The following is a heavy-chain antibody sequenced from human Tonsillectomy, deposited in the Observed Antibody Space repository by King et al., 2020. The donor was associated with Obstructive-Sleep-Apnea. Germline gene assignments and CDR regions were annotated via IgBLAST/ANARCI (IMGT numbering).Heavy chain of an antibody. V-gene: IGHV5-10-1*01. CDR2: IDPRDSYT. D-gene: IGHD2/OR15-2a*01. CDR3: TRHAIIASHPRDL. J-gene: IGHJ3*01. Sequence: QLVQSGAEMKKSGESLRISCKGSGYSFTTYWIRWVRQTPGKGLEWVGRIDPRDSYTTYSPSFQGHVTISADKSISTAYLEWSSLKASDTAMYYCTRHAIIASHPRDLWGQGTMVTVSS. CDR1: GYSFTTYW.